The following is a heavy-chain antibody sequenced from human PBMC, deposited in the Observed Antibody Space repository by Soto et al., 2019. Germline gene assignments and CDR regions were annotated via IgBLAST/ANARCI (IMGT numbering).Heavy chain of an antibody. CDR3: ARGLGAARYFDF. V-gene: IGHV4-30-2*01. CDR1: GDSISASGYS. Sequence: QLQLQESGSGLVQPSQTLSLTCIVSGDSISASGYSWSWIRQTPGKGLEWIAYIYHSGSTSHNPSLQSRVTILIDKSKNQFSLHLTSVTAADTAVYYCARGLGAARYFDFWGQGTLVTVSS. J-gene: IGHJ4*02. CDR2: IYHSGST.